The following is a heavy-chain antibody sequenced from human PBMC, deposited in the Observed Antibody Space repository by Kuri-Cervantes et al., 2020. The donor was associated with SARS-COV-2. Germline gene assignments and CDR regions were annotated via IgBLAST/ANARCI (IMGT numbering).Heavy chain of an antibody. CDR3: ARDHDITMVQGVYFDY. Sequence: SLKISCAASGFTFSSYAMSWVRQAPGKGLEWVAVISYDGSNKYYADSVKGRFTISRDNSKNTLYLQMNSLRAEDTAVYYCARDHDITMVQGVYFDYWGQGTLVTVSS. CDR2: ISYDGSNK. CDR1: GFTFSSYA. V-gene: IGHV3-30-3*01. D-gene: IGHD3-10*01. J-gene: IGHJ4*02.